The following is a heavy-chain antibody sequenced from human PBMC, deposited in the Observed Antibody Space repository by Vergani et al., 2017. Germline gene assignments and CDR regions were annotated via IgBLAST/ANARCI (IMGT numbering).Heavy chain of an antibody. CDR3: EAGGYSSIWYYFDY. J-gene: IGHJ4*02. D-gene: IGHD6-13*01. V-gene: IGHV3-21*01. CDR2: ISSSSSYI. Sequence: EVQLVESGGGLVKPGGSLRLSCAASGFTFSSYSMNWVRQAPGKGLEWVSSISSSSSYIYYADSVKGRVTISRDNAKNALYLQRNSLRAEDTAVYYCEAGGYSSIWYYFDYWGQGTLVTVSS. CDR1: GFTFSSYS.